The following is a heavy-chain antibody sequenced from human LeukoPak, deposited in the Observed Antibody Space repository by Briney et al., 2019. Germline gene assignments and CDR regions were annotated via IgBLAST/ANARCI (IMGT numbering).Heavy chain of an antibody. V-gene: IGHV3-11*04. D-gene: IGHD4-17*01. CDR3: ARDFTVFRGYGDYGDY. Sequence: GGSLRLSCAASGFTFSDYYMSWIRQAPGKGLEWVSYISSSGSTIYYADSVKGRFTISRDNAKNSLYLQMNSLRAEDTAVYYCARDFTVFRGYGDYGDYWGQGTLVTVSS. J-gene: IGHJ4*02. CDR2: ISSSGSTI. CDR1: GFTFSDYY.